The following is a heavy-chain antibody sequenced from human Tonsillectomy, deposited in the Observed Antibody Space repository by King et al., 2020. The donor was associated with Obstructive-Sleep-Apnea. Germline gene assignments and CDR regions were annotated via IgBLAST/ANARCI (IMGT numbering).Heavy chain of an antibody. D-gene: IGHD2-15*01. J-gene: IGHJ5*01. CDR1: GGSINSYY. CDR3: ARDGSVGWFDS. Sequence: QLQESGPGLVKPSETLSLTCTVSGGSINSYYWSWIRQPSGKGLEWIVRIYTSVSTNYNPSLKSRVTLSVDTSKNQFSLKLSSVTAADTAVYYCARDGSVGWFDSWGQGTLVTVSS. V-gene: IGHV4-4*07. CDR2: IYTSVST.